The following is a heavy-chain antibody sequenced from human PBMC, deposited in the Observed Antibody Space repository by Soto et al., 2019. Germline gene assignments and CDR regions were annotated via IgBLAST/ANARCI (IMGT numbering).Heavy chain of an antibody. CDR2: IYSGGST. Sequence: EVQVVETGGGLIQPGGSLRLSCAVSGFTVSSNYMSWVRQPPGKGPEWVSDIYSGGSTYYADSVKGRFTISRDNSKNTLYLQMNSLRAEDTDLYYCARERNGHNPNWFDLWGQGTLVSVSS. J-gene: IGHJ5*02. V-gene: IGHV3-53*02. D-gene: IGHD2-8*01. CDR1: GFTVSSNY. CDR3: ARERNGHNPNWFDL.